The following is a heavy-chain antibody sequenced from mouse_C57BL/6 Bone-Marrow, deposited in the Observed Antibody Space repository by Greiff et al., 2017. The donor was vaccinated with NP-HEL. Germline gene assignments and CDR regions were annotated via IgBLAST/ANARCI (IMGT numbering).Heavy chain of an antibody. Sequence: QVQLQQSGAELVRPGTSVKVSCKASGYAFTNYLIEWVKQRPGQGLEWIGVINPGSGGTNYNEKFKGKATLTADKSSSTAYMQLSSLTSEDSAVYFCARARYYYGSSFDYWGRGTTLTVSS. J-gene: IGHJ2*01. CDR1: GYAFTNYL. D-gene: IGHD1-1*01. CDR2: INPGSGGT. CDR3: ARARYYYGSSFDY. V-gene: IGHV1-54*01.